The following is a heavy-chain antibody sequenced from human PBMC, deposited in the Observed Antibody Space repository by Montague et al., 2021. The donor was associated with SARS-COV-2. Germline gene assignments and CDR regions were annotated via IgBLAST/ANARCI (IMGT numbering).Heavy chain of an antibody. CDR3: ARFGSGTLEFDL. V-gene: IGHV4-61*02. CDR1: GGSISSSSYY. Sequence: TLSLTCTVSGGSISSSSYYWSWIRQPAGKGLEWIGRIRTTGHTDYNSSLESRVFMSVDTSTNQFSLSLTSVTAADTAVYFCARFGSGTLEFDLWGQGTLVTVSS. D-gene: IGHD1-26*01. J-gene: IGHJ4*02. CDR2: IRTTGHT.